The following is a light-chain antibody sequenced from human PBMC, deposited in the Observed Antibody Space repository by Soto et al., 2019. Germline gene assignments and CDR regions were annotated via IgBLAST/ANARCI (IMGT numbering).Light chain of an antibody. Sequence: IVLTQSPVTLSLSPGERATLSCRASQSVSSSYLAWYQQKPGQAPRLLIYGASSRATGIPDRFSGSGSGTDFTLTISRLEPEDFAVYYCQQYGSAPRTFGQGTKVDSK. J-gene: IGKJ1*01. V-gene: IGKV3-20*01. CDR1: QSVSSSY. CDR3: QQYGSAPRT. CDR2: GAS.